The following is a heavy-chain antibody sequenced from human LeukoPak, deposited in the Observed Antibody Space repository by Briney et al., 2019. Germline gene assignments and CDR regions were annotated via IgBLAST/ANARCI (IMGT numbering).Heavy chain of an antibody. CDR1: GYTFTTYW. J-gene: IGHJ4*02. CDR2: IYPGDSDT. D-gene: IGHD6-6*01. V-gene: IGHV5-51*01. CDR3: ARHKSASSRENFDY. Sequence: GESLKISCKGSGYTFTTYWIGWVRQMPGKGLEWTGIIYPGDSDTRYSPSFQGQVTISADKSISTAYLQWSSLKASDTAIYYCARHKSASSRENFDYWGQGTLVTVSS.